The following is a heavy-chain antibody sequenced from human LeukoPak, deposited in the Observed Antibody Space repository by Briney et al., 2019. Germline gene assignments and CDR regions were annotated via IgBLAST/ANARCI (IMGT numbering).Heavy chain of an antibody. D-gene: IGHD6-25*01. Sequence: GASVKVSCKTSGGSFSSFAITWLRQAPGQGPEWMGRIVPSVGPANYTQKFQGRLSITTDESTSTVYTELSRLRSDDTAVYYCMIAAAAFPLFDHWGQGTLVTVSS. CDR3: MIAAAAFPLFDH. CDR2: IVPSVGPA. CDR1: GGSFSSFA. J-gene: IGHJ4*02. V-gene: IGHV1-69*05.